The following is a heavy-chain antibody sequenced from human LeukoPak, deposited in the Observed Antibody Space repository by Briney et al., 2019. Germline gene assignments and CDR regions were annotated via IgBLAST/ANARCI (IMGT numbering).Heavy chain of an antibody. J-gene: IGHJ2*01. CDR2: INQDGTTK. V-gene: IGHV3-7*01. CDR3: ARLPTVVTPGNWYFDL. Sequence: GGSLRLSCTASGFTFSSYWMNWVRQAPGTGLEWVANINQDGTTKYYLDSVKGRFTISRDNAKNSLYLQMNSLRAEETAVYYCARLPTVVTPGNWYFDLWGRGALVTASS. D-gene: IGHD4-23*01. CDR1: GFTFSSYW.